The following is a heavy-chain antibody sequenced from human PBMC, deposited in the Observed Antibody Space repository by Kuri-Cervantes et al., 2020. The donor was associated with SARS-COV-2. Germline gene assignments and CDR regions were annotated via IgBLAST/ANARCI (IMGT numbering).Heavy chain of an antibody. CDR2: IDWDDDK. Sequence: LRLSCTVSSGSIVSNHYWSWIRQSPGKGLEWLARIDWDDDKYYSTSLKTRLTISKDTSRSQVVLTMTNMDPVDTATYYCARTNYVWGSYSYWGQGALVTVSS. J-gene: IGHJ4*02. CDR1: SGSIVSNHYW. CDR3: ARTNYVWGSYSY. V-gene: IGHV2-70*11. D-gene: IGHD3-16*01.